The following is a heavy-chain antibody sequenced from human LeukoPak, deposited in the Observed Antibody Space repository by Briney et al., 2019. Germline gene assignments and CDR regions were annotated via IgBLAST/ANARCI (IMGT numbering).Heavy chain of an antibody. CDR2: IIPIFGTA. CDR1: GGTFSSYA. CDR3: ARGGYSYGHHNYYYYYMDV. V-gene: IGHV1-69*06. Sequence: SVKVSCKASGGTFSSYAISWVRQAPGQGLEWMGGIIPIFGTANYAQKFQGRVTITADKSTSTAYMELSSLRSEDTAVYYCARGGYSYGHHNYYYYYMDVWGKGTTVTVSS. J-gene: IGHJ6*03. D-gene: IGHD5-18*01.